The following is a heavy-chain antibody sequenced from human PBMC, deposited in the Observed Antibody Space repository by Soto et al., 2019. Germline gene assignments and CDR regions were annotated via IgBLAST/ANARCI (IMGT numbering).Heavy chain of an antibody. CDR2: IYYSGST. CDR1: GGSVSSGSYY. V-gene: IGHV4-61*01. D-gene: IGHD3-16*02. Sequence: PSETLSLTCTVSGGSVSSGSYYWSWIRQPPGKGLEWIGYIYYSGSTNYNTSLKSRVTISVDTSKNQFYLKLSSVTAADTSVYYCASYDYVWGSYRSEYFQHWGQGSLVTVSS. CDR3: ASYDYVWGSYRSEYFQH. J-gene: IGHJ1*01.